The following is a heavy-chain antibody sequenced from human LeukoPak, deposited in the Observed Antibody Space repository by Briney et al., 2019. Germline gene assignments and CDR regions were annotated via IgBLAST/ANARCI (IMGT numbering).Heavy chain of an antibody. CDR3: ASGITMVRGVISYGMDV. CDR2: IYSGGST. V-gene: IGHV3-53*04. D-gene: IGHD3-10*01. Sequence: GGSLRLSCAASGFTVSSNYMSWVRQAPGKGLEWVSVIYSGGSTYYADPVKGRFTISRHNSKNTLYLQMNSLRAEDTAVYYCASGITMVRGVISYGMDVWGQGTTVTVSS. J-gene: IGHJ6*02. CDR1: GFTVSSNY.